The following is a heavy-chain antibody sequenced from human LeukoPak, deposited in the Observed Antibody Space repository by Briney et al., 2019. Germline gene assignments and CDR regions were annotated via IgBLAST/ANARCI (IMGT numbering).Heavy chain of an antibody. V-gene: IGHV1-8*01. J-gene: IGHJ6*02. Sequence: GASVKVSCKASGYTFTSYDINWVRQAPGQGLEWMGWMNPNSGNTGYAQKFQGRVTMTRNTSISTAYMELSSLRSEDTAVYYCARGWWGPPYYGMDVWGQGTTVTAS. D-gene: IGHD2-21*02. CDR2: MNPNSGNT. CDR1: GYTFTSYD. CDR3: ARGWWGPPYYGMDV.